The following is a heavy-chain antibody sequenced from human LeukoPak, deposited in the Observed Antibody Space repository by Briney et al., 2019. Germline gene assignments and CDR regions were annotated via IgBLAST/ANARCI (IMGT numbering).Heavy chain of an antibody. CDR1: GFTFSSYA. CDR3: AKDPVGATSPDAFDI. CDR2: ISYDGSNE. V-gene: IGHV3-30-3*01. Sequence: GGSLRLSCAASGFTFSSYAMHWVRQAPGKGLEWVAVISYDGSNEYYADSVKGRFTISRDNSKNTLYLQMNSLRAEDTAVYHCAKDPVGATSPDAFDIWGQGTMVTVSS. D-gene: IGHD1-26*01. J-gene: IGHJ3*02.